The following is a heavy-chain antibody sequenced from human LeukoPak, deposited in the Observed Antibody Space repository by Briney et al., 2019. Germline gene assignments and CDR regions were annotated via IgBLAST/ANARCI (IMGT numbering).Heavy chain of an antibody. V-gene: IGHV1-69*13. CDR2: IIPIFGTA. CDR3: ARDQWDYYDSSGFAY. CDR1: GGTFSSYA. D-gene: IGHD3-22*01. J-gene: IGHJ4*02. Sequence: SVKVSCKASGGTFSSYAISWVRQAPGQGLEWMGGIIPIFGTANYAQKFQGRVTITADESTSTAYMELSSLRSEDTAVYYCARDQWDYYDSSGFAYWGQGTRVTVSS.